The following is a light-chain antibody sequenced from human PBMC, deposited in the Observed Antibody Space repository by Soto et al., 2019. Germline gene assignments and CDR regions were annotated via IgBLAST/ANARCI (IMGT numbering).Light chain of an antibody. CDR2: GAS. Sequence: IVMTQSPATLSVSPGERVTFSCRASQGINRKLACYQHKAGQAPRLLISGASTGATGIPARFSGSGSGTEFTLTINSLQSEDSEVYYCQQYHTWPVTFGGGTKVDIK. J-gene: IGKJ4*01. CDR1: QGINRK. V-gene: IGKV3-15*01. CDR3: QQYHTWPVT.